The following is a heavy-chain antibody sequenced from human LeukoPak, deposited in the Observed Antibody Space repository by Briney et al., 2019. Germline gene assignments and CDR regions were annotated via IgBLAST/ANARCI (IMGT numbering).Heavy chain of an antibody. CDR3: ARARIVAIYYYYYMDA. Sequence: PGGSLRLSCAASGFTFSSYEMNWVRQAPGKGLEWVSYISSSGSTIYYADSVKGRFTISRDNAKNSLYLQMNSLRAEDTAVYYCARARIVAIYYYYYMDAWGKGTTVTVSS. D-gene: IGHD5-12*01. J-gene: IGHJ6*03. CDR1: GFTFSSYE. V-gene: IGHV3-48*03. CDR2: ISSSGSTI.